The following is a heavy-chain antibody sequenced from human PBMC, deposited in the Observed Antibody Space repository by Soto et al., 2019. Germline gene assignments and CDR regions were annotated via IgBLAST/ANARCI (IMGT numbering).Heavy chain of an antibody. CDR2: IIPIFGTT. Sequence: SVKVSCKASGGTFSSYAISWVRQAPGQGLEWMGGIIPIFGTTNYGQKFQGRVTITADESTSTVYTELSSQRSEETAVYSCASVLPAFDIWGQGTMVTVSS. CDR1: GGTFSSYA. J-gene: IGHJ3*02. V-gene: IGHV1-69*13. CDR3: ASVLPAFDI.